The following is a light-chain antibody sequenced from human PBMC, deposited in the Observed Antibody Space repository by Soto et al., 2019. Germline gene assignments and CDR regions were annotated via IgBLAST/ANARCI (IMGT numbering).Light chain of an antibody. CDR1: SSDVGGYNY. Sequence: QSALTQPPSASGSPGQSVTISCTGTSSDVGGYNYVSWYQQHPGKAPKLMIYEVTKRPSGVPARLSGSKSGNTASLTVSGLQAEDEAHYYCSSYAGSDNVIFGGGTQLTVL. J-gene: IGLJ2*01. V-gene: IGLV2-8*01. CDR3: SSYAGSDNVI. CDR2: EVT.